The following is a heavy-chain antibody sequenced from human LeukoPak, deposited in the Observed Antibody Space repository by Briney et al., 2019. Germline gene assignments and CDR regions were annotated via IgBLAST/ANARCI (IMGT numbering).Heavy chain of an antibody. Sequence: PGGSLRLSCAASGFTFSGYGMHWVRQAPGKGLEWVAFIRYDGSNKYYADSVKGRFTISRDNSKNTLYLQMNSLRAEDTAVYYCAKEPVGYCSGGSCRTFDYWGQGTLVTVSS. CDR1: GFTFSGYG. V-gene: IGHV3-30*02. CDR3: AKEPVGYCSGGSCRTFDY. J-gene: IGHJ4*02. CDR2: IRYDGSNK. D-gene: IGHD2-15*01.